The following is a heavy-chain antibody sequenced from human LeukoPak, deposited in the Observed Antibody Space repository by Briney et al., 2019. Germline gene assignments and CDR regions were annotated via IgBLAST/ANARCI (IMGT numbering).Heavy chain of an antibody. V-gene: IGHV3-33*01. CDR2: IWYDGSNK. Sequence: GGSLRLSCAASGFTFSSYGMHWVRQAPGKELEWVAVIWYDGSNKYYADSVKGRFTISRDNSKNTLYLQMNSLRAEDTAVYYCARDPSDIVVVNWFDPWGQGTLVTVSP. CDR1: GFTFSSYG. D-gene: IGHD2-2*01. J-gene: IGHJ5*02. CDR3: ARDPSDIVVVNWFDP.